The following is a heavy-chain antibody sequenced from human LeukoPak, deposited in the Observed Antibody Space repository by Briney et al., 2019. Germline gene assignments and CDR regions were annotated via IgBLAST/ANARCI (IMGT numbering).Heavy chain of an antibody. J-gene: IGHJ4*02. Sequence: PGGSLRLSCAASGFIFSSFTMNWVRQAPGKGLEWVSSISSDSKSIYYADSVKGRFTISRDNSKNTLYLQMNSLRAEDTAVYYCAKLDGGYYEPHDFWGQGTLVTVSS. CDR3: AKLDGGYYEPHDF. D-gene: IGHD3-3*01. V-gene: IGHV3-21*04. CDR1: GFIFSSFT. CDR2: ISSDSKSI.